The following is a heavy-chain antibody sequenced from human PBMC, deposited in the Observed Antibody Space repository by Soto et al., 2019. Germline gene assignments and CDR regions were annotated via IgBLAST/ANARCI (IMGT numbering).Heavy chain of an antibody. Sequence: QAQLVESGGGVVQPGRSLRLSCAASGFTFSNYGMHWVRQAPGKGLDWVAFISYDGNNQYYADTVKGRFTISRDDSKNTLYLQVNILIPEDTAVYYCAKLMYSFDSSGFSIDYWGQGTLVTVSS. D-gene: IGHD3-22*01. CDR3: AKLMYSFDSSGFSIDY. CDR1: GFTFSNYG. V-gene: IGHV3-30*18. CDR2: ISYDGNNQ. J-gene: IGHJ4*02.